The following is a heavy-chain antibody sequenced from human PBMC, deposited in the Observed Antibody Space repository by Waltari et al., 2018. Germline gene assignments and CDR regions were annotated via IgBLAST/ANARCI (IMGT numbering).Heavy chain of an antibody. J-gene: IGHJ3*01. CDR2: VKPKTGDT. CDR3: ARVLYDFWGGYHPNDVFDF. V-gene: IGHV1-2*07. Sequence: QVHLVQSGAEVKKPGASVTVSCKASGYTFTGHVIHWVRQAPGQGLEWVGSVKPKTGDTYSAHKFGGIVTMTRDTPISTAYLDLSRLTSADTAVYYCARVLYDFWGGYHPNDVFDFWGQGTVVIVSS. D-gene: IGHD3-3*01. CDR1: GYTFTGHV.